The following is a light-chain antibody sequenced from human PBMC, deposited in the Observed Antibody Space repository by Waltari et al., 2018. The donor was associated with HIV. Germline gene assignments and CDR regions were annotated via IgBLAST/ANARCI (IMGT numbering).Light chain of an antibody. CDR3: CSYAGSTTWL. CDR1: SSDVGSYNL. V-gene: IGLV2-23*01. J-gene: IGLJ3*02. Sequence: SALTQPASVSGSPGQAITVSCTGSSSDVGSYNLVSWYQQHPGKAPKLMIYEEDKRPSGVSNRFSGSKSGNTASLTISGLQAEDEADYYCCSYAGSTTWLFGGGTKLTVL. CDR2: EED.